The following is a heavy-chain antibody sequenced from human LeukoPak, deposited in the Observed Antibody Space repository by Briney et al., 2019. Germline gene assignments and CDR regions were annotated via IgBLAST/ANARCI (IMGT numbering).Heavy chain of an antibody. Sequence: PSETLSLTCTVSGGSISSNAYHWGWIRQPPGKGLEWIGEINHSGSTNYNPSLKSRVTISVDTSKNQFSLKLSSVTAADTAVYYCARLKTMVRANWFDPWGQGTLVTVSS. CDR2: INHSGST. D-gene: IGHD3-10*01. CDR1: GGSISSNAYH. J-gene: IGHJ5*02. CDR3: ARLKTMVRANWFDP. V-gene: IGHV4-39*07.